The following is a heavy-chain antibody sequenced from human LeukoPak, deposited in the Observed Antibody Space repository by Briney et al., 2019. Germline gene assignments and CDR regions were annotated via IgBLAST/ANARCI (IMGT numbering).Heavy chain of an antibody. Sequence: GGSLRLSCAASRFTFSNYDMHWVRQAPGKGLEWVAFIRFDGSNQYYVDSVKGRFTISRDNSKNTLYLQMNRLRAEDTAVYYCAKDLSKGLLYRRGMYYFDYWGQGTLVTVSS. CDR2: IRFDGSNQ. CDR1: RFTFSNYD. CDR3: AKDLSKGLLYRRGMYYFDY. V-gene: IGHV3-30*02. D-gene: IGHD3-10*01. J-gene: IGHJ4*02.